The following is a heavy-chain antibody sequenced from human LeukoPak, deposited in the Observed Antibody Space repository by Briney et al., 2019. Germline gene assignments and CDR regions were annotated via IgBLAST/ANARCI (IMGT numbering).Heavy chain of an antibody. V-gene: IGHV4-59*01. CDR2: IYYSGSS. Sequence: SETPSLTCNVSGGSISGYHWSWIRQPPEKGLEWLGYIYYSGSSNYNPSLKSRVTMSADTSKNQFSLKLSSVTAADTAVYYCARVPRSYYYYYYMDVWGKGTTVTVSS. CDR1: GGSISGYH. CDR3: ARVPRSYYYYYYMDV. J-gene: IGHJ6*03.